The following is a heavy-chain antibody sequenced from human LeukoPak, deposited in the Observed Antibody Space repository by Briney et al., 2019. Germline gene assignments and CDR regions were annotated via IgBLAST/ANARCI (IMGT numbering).Heavy chain of an antibody. CDR1: GGTFSSYA. V-gene: IGHV1-69*04. J-gene: IGHJ4*02. CDR3: ARNDNHPDYYDSSGNFDY. D-gene: IGHD3-22*01. Sequence: AASVKVSCKASGGTFSSYAISWVRQAPGQGLEWMGRIIPILGIANYAQKFQGRVTITADKSTSTAYMELSSLRSEDTAVYYCARNDNHPDYYDSSGNFDYWGQGILVTVSS. CDR2: IIPILGIA.